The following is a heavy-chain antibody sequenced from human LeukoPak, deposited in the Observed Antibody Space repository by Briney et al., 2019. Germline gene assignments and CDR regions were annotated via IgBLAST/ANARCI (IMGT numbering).Heavy chain of an antibody. CDR1: GYTFTGYY. J-gene: IGHJ6*03. D-gene: IGHD2-2*02. V-gene: IGHV1-2*02. Sequence: ASVKVSCKASGYTFTGYYMHCVRQARGQGLECMGWINPNSGGTNYAQKFQGRVTMTRDTSISTASVELSRLRSDDTAVYYCASGGSYPDATDIVVGPAAIWWYYYYYMDVWGKGTTVTVSS. CDR3: ASGGSYPDATDIVVGPAAIWWYYYYYMDV. CDR2: INPNSGGT.